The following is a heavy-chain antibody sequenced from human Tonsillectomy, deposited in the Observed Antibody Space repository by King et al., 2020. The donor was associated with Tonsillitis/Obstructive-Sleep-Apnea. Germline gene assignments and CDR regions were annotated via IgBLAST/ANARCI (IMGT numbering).Heavy chain of an antibody. D-gene: IGHD3-3*01. CDR3: ARDFTTIFGVVLDY. Sequence: VQLVQSGAEVKKPGSSVKVSCKASGGTFSSYAISWVRQAPGKGLEWLGGSITIFGTANYAQQFQGIVTMTADEYTSTADMGLSSLRSEDTAVYYCARDFTTIFGVVLDYWGQGTLVTVSS. CDR1: GGTFSSYA. J-gene: IGHJ4*02. V-gene: IGHV1-69*01. CDR2: SITIFGTA.